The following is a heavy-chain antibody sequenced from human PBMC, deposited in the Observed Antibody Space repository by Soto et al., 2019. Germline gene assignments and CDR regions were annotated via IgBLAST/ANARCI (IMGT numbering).Heavy chain of an antibody. V-gene: IGHV4-34*01. J-gene: IGHJ4*02. D-gene: IGHD6-6*01. CDR2: INHSGST. Sequence: QVQLQQWGAGLLKPSETLSLTCAVYGGSFSGYYWSWIRQPPGKGLEWIGEINHSGSTNYNPSLKSRVTISVDTSKIQFSLKLSSVTAADTAVYYCAITLGSSSRDFDYWGQGTLVTVSS. CDR3: AITLGSSSRDFDY. CDR1: GGSFSGYY.